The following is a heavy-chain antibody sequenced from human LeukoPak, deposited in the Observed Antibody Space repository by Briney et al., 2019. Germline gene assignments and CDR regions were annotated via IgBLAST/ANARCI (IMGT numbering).Heavy chain of an antibody. CDR3: ASTRPTTVVTPYFDY. CDR1: GGTFSSYA. J-gene: IGHJ4*02. V-gene: IGHV1-69*04. CDR2: IIPILGIA. D-gene: IGHD4-17*01. Sequence: SVKVSCKASGGTFSSYAISWVRQAPGQGLEWMGRIIPILGIANYAQKFRGRVTITADKSTSTAYMELSSLRSEDTAVYYCASTRPTTVVTPYFDYWGQGTLVTVSS.